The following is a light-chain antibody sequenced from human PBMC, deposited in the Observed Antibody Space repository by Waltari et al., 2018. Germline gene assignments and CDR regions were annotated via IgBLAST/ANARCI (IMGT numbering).Light chain of an antibody. CDR2: SNS. Sequence: QSVLTPPPSVSAAPGQRVTISCTGSSPNIGAGYDVHWYQPLPNTAPKLLIYSNSNRPSGVPDRFSASKSGTSASLAITGLQAEDEADYYCQSYDRSLSGVTFGGGTKLTVL. V-gene: IGLV1-40*01. CDR1: SPNIGAGYD. CDR3: QSYDRSLSGVT. J-gene: IGLJ2*01.